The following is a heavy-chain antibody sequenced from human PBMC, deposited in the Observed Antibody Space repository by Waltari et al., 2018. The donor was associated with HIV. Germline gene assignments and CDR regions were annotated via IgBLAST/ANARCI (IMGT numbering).Heavy chain of an antibody. J-gene: IGHJ4*02. CDR2: INPILGIA. CDR1: AVPFSSYP. CDR3: AGARGGSSTSWIPNY. V-gene: IGHV1-69*02. D-gene: IGHD2-2*01. Sequence: QVQLVPSGAAVKNPGASVKASCQASAVPFSSYPITWLRCTPGQGLEWLGRINPILGIANYAKKFKGRVTITADKSTSTAYMELSSLRSEDTAVYYCAGARGGSSTSWIPNYWGQGTLVTVSS.